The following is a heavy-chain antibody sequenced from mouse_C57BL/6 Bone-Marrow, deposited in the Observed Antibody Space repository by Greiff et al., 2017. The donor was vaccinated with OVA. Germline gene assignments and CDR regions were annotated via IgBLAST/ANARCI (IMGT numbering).Heavy chain of an antibody. CDR3: ARRFYYRFAY. Sequence: VQLQQSGPELVKPGASVTIPCKASGYTFTDYNMDWVKQSHGKSLEWIGDINPKNGGTTYNQKFKGKATLTVDKSSSTAYMELRGLTSEATAVYSGARRFYYRFAYWGQGTLVTVSA. CDR1: GYTFTDYN. CDR2: INPKNGGT. J-gene: IGHJ3*01. V-gene: IGHV1-18*01. D-gene: IGHD1-1*01.